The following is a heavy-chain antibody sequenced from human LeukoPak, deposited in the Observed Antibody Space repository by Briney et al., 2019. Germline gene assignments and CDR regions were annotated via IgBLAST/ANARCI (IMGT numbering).Heavy chain of an antibody. CDR2: ISGSGGST. CDR1: GFTFSSYA. V-gene: IGHV3-23*01. D-gene: IGHD3-22*01. J-gene: IGHJ4*02. CDR3: AKGSSGYYYPFDY. Sequence: PGGSLRLSCAASGFTFSSYAMSWVRQAPGKGLEWVSAISGSGGSTYYADSVKGRFTISRDNAKNSLYLQMNSLRAEDTALYYCAKGSSGYYYPFDYWGQGTLVTVSS.